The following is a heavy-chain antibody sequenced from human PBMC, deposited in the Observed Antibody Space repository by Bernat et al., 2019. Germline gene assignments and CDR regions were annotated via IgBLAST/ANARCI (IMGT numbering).Heavy chain of an antibody. J-gene: IGHJ4*02. V-gene: IGHV3-30*01. Sequence: QVQLVESGGGVVQPGRSRRLSCAASGFTFSSYAMHWVRQAPGKGLEWVAVISYDGSNKYYADSVKGRFTISRDNSKNTLYLQMNSLRAEDTAVYYCARDDDFWSGFDYWGQGTLVTVSS. CDR2: ISYDGSNK. CDR3: ARDDDFWSGFDY. CDR1: GFTFSSYA. D-gene: IGHD3-3*01.